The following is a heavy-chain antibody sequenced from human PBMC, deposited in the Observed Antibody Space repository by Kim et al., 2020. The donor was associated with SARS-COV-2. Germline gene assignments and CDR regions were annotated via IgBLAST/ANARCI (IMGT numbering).Heavy chain of an antibody. V-gene: IGHV4-34*01. CDR3: ARDKINQLLWGGWFDP. Sequence: SETLSLTCAVYGGSFSGYYWSWIRQPPGKGLEWIGEINHSGSTNYNPSLKSRVTISVDTSKNQFSLKLSSVTAADTAVYYCARDKINQLLWGGWFDPWGQGTLVTVSS. CDR1: GGSFSGYY. J-gene: IGHJ5*02. CDR2: INHSGST. D-gene: IGHD2-2*01.